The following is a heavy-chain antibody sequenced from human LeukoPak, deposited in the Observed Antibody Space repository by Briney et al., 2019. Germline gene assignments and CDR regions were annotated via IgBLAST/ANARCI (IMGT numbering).Heavy chain of an antibody. J-gene: IGHJ5*02. D-gene: IGHD6-19*01. CDR1: GYTFTSYD. Sequence: ASVKVSCKASGYTFTSYDINWVRQATGQGLEWMGWINPNSGNTGYAQKFQGRVTMTRNTSISTAYMELSSLRSEDTAVYYCARRRGRGWYGEYNWFDPWGEGTLVTVSS. V-gene: IGHV1-8*01. CDR3: ARRRGRGWYGEYNWFDP. CDR2: INPNSGNT.